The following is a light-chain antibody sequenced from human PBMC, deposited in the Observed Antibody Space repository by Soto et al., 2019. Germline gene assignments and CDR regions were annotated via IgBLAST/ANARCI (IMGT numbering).Light chain of an antibody. CDR2: GAS. CDR3: QQYGSSPPYT. V-gene: IGKV3-20*01. CDR1: QSVSSSY. Sequence: EIVLTQSPGTLSLSPGERATLSCRASQSVSSSYLAWYQQKPGQAPRLLIYGASSRATGIPDRFSGSGSGTDLTLTISRLEPEDFAVNYCQQYGSSPPYTFGQGTKLEIK. J-gene: IGKJ2*01.